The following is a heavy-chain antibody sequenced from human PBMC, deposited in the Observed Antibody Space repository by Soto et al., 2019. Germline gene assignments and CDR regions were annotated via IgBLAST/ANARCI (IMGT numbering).Heavy chain of an antibody. J-gene: IGHJ6*02. CDR2: INHSGST. D-gene: IGHD3-22*01. CDR1: GVSFSGYY. V-gene: IGHV4-34*01. Sequence: PSDTLSLSCAVYGVSFSGYYWSWIRQPPGKGLEWIGEINHSGSTNYNPSLKSRVTISVDTSKNQFSLKLSSVTAADTAVYYCARNYDSSGYRGRHPYYYGMDVWGQGTTVTVS. CDR3: ARNYDSSGYRGRHPYYYGMDV.